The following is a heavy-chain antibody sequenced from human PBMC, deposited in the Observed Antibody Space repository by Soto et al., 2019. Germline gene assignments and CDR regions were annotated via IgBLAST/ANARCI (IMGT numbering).Heavy chain of an antibody. CDR3: ARGGYYYDSSGYGDAFDI. CDR1: GFTFSSYE. V-gene: IGHV3-48*03. J-gene: IGHJ3*02. Sequence: PGGSLRLSCAASGFTFSSYEMNWVRQAPGKGLEWVSYISSSGSTIYYADSVKGRFTISRDNAKNSLYLQMNSLRAEDTAVYYCARGGYYYDSSGYGDAFDIWGQGTMVTVSS. CDR2: ISSSGSTI. D-gene: IGHD3-22*01.